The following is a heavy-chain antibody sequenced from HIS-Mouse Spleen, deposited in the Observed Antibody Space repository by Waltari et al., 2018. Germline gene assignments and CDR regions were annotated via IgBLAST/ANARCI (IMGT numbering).Heavy chain of an antibody. V-gene: IGHV4-39*07. D-gene: IGHD4-17*01. J-gene: IGHJ5*02. CDR2: IYYSGST. CDR3: ARDYGDNWFDP. CDR1: GVSIRSSRYS. Sequence: QLQLQESGPGLLKPSETLSLTCTFSGVSIRSSRYSWGWIRQPPGQGLEWIGSIYYSGSTYYNPSLKSRVTISVDTSKNQFSLKLSSVTAADTAVYYCARDYGDNWFDPWGQGTLVTVSS.